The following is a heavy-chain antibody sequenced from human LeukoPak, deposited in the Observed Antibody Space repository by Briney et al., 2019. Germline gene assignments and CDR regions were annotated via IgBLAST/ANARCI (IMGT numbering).Heavy chain of an antibody. Sequence: ASVKVSCKASGYTFANFGITWVRQAPGQGLEWMGWISVYNGNTNYAQSLQGRVTLTTDTSTSTAYMELRSLRSDDTALYYCARTCSSSSCYMVHWGQGTLVTVSS. V-gene: IGHV1-18*01. CDR1: GYTFANFG. D-gene: IGHD2-2*02. CDR2: ISVYNGNT. CDR3: ARTCSSSSCYMVH. J-gene: IGHJ4*02.